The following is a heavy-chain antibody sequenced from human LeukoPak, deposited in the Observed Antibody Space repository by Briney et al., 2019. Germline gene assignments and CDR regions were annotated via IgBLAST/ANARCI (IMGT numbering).Heavy chain of an antibody. J-gene: IGHJ5*02. V-gene: IGHV4-39*01. D-gene: IGHD3-3*01. CDR1: GGSISSSSYY. Sequence: SETLSLTCTVSGGSISSSSYYWGWIRQPPGKGLEWIGSIFYSGSTYYNPSLKSRVAISVDTSKNQFSLKLSSVTAADTAVYYCARRGLRFLEWLPSGTIDWFDPWGQGTLVTVSS. CDR2: IFYSGST. CDR3: ARRGLRFLEWLPSGTIDWFDP.